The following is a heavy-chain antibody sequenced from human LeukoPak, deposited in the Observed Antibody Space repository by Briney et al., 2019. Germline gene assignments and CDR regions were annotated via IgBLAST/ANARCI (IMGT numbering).Heavy chain of an antibody. V-gene: IGHV4-4*09. D-gene: IGHD5-18*01. CDR2: IYTSGST. J-gene: IGHJ4*02. CDR1: GGSISSYY. CDR3: ARAPDTAMVINY. Sequence: SETLSLTCTVSGGSISSYYWSWIRQPPGKGLEWIGYIYTSGSTNYNPSLKSRVTISVDTSKDQFSLKLSSVTAADTAVYYCARAPDTAMVINYWGQGTLVTVSS.